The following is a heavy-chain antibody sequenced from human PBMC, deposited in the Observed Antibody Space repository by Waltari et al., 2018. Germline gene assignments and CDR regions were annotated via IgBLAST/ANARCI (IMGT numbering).Heavy chain of an antibody. D-gene: IGHD6-13*01. CDR2: IYYSGSI. CDR3: ARQDQELIGASNWYFDL. V-gene: IGHV4-39*01. CDR1: GDSVTNRLTY. Sequence: QLRLQESGPALVRPSEALSLTCAVSGDSVTNRLTYWAWVRQTPGKGLEWLGSIYYSGSIFYNPSLKSRVAMSVDISKNHFSLRLNSVSAADTAVYYCARQDQELIGASNWYFDLWGRGTLVTVS. J-gene: IGHJ2*01.